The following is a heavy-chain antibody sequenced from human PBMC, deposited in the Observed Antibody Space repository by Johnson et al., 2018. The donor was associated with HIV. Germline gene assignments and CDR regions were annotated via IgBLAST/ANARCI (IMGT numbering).Heavy chain of an antibody. CDR3: ASSYSESDAFDI. D-gene: IGHD3-10*01. V-gene: IGHV3-66*01. CDR2: IYSGGNT. Sequence: MLLVESGGGLVQPGESLRLSCAASGFTVSNNYMHWVRQAPGKGLEWVSVIYSGGNTYYADSVKGRFIISRDNSKNTLYLQMNSLRVEDTAVYYCASSYSESDAFDIWGQGTMVTVSS. CDR1: GFTVSNNY. J-gene: IGHJ3*02.